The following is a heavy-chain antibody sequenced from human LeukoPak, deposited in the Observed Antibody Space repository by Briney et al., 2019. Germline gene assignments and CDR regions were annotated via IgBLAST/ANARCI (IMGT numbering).Heavy chain of an antibody. CDR1: GFTFSCCA. J-gene: IGHJ4*02. CDR3: ARDRGGGYDPGLRY. Sequence: GGSLRLSCAASGFTFSCCAMHWVRQAPGKGLEWVSAVSANGGTTHYADSVKGRFTTSRDNSKNTLSLQMNSLRAEDTAVYYCARDRGGGYDPGLRYWGQGTLVTVSS. D-gene: IGHD5-12*01. CDR2: VSANGGTT. V-gene: IGHV3-23*01.